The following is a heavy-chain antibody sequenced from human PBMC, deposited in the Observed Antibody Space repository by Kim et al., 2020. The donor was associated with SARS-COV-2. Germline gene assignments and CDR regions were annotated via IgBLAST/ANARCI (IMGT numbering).Heavy chain of an antibody. V-gene: IGHV3-23*01. CDR3: MKGGWGWIWDH. CDR2: IDGSDGTT. D-gene: IGHD2-2*03. J-gene: IGHJ4*02. Sequence: GGSLRLSCTTSGFTFTGYAMSWVRQAPGKGLEWVSSIDGSDGTTYYVDSVKGRFTISRDHSKNTLYLQMNSLRADDTAVYYCMKGGWGWIWDHWGQGTRV. CDR1: GFTFTGYA.